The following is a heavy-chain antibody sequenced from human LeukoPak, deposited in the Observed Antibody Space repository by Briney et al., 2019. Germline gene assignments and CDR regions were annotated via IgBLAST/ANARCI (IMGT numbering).Heavy chain of an antibody. CDR1: GGTFSSYA. V-gene: IGHV1-69*13. CDR3: ARGAYSSGPHNNYYYYYYMDV. Sequence: SVKASCKASGGTFSSYAISWVRQAPGQGLEWMGGIIPIFGTAKYAQKFQGRVTITADESTSTAYMELSSLRSEDTAVYYCARGAYSSGPHNNYYYYYYMDVWGKGTTVTVSS. D-gene: IGHD6-19*01. J-gene: IGHJ6*03. CDR2: IIPIFGTA.